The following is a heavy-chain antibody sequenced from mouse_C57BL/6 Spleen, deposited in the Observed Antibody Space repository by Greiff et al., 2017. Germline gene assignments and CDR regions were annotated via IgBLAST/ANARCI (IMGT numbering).Heavy chain of an antibody. J-gene: IGHJ2*01. V-gene: IGHV1-42*01. CDR2: INPSTGGT. CDR3: ASSKSHFDY. CDR1: GYSFTGYY. Sequence: VQLQQSGPELVKPGASVKISCKASGYSFTGYYMNWVKQSPEKSLEWIGEINPSTGGTTYNQKFKAKATLTVDKSSSTAYMQLKSLTSEDSAVYYCASSKSHFDYWGQGTTLTVSS. D-gene: IGHD1-3*01.